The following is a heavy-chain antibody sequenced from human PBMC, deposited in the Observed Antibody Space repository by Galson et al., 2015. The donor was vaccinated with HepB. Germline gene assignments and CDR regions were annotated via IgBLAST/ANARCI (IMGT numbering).Heavy chain of an antibody. V-gene: IGHV2-70*20. D-gene: IGHD3-9*01. J-gene: IGHJ4*02. Sequence: PALVKPTQTLTLTCTFSGFSLSTRGMCVSWVRQPPGKALEWLALIDWDDDKYYSTSLKTRLTISKDTSKNQVVLTMTNMDPVDTATYYCAQSQSGLLTGYILDYWGQGTLVTVSS. CDR2: IDWDDDK. CDR1: GFSLSTRGMC. CDR3: AQSQSGLLTGYILDY.